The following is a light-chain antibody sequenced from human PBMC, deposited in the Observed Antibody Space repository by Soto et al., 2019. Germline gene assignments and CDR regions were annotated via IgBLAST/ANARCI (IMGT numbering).Light chain of an antibody. CDR3: QQRSNWPPLLT. CDR2: DAS. J-gene: IGKJ4*01. Sequence: EIVLTQTPATLSLSPGERATLSCRASQSVSSYLAWYQQRPGQAPRLLIYDASNRATGIPARFSGSGSGTDFTLTISSLEPEDFAVYYSQQRSNWPPLLTFGGGTTVDI. V-gene: IGKV3-11*01. CDR1: QSVSSY.